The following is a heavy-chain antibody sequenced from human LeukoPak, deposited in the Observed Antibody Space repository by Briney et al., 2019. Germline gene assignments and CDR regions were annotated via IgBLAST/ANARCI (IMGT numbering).Heavy chain of an antibody. CDR3: AREMATI. Sequence: GGSLRLSCAASGFTFALYVMSWVRQAPGKGLEWVSSITGSGGSTYYADSVKGRFTISRDNSKNTLYLQLSSLRAEDTAVYYCAREMATIRGQGTLVTVSS. CDR2: ITGSGGST. J-gene: IGHJ4*02. CDR1: GFTFALYV. D-gene: IGHD5-24*01. V-gene: IGHV3-23*01.